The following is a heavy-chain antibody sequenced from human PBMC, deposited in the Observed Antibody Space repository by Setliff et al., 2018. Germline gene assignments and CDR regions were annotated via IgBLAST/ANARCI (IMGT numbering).Heavy chain of an antibody. J-gene: IGHJ4*02. CDR1: GFTFSSYC. V-gene: IGHV3-7*01. CDR3: ARDGGDY. CDR2: IKQDGSEK. Sequence: GGSLRLSCAASGFTFSSYCMSWVRQAPGKGLEWVANIKQDGSEKYYVDSVKGRFTISRDNAKNSLYLQMNSLRAEDTAVYYCARDGGDYWGQGTLVTVSS. D-gene: IGHD2-15*01.